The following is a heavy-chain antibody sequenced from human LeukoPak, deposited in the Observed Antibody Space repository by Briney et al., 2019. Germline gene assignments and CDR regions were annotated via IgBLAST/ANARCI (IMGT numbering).Heavy chain of an antibody. V-gene: IGHV3-23*01. CDR2: ISGSGGST. J-gene: IGHJ4*02. Sequence: GGSLRLSCAASGFTFSSYAMSWVRQAPGKGLEWVSAISGSGGSTYYAGSVKGRFTISRDNSKNTLYLQMNSLRAEDTAVYYCAKGSRFLEWLFPFDYWGQGTLVTVSS. CDR3: AKGSRFLEWLFPFDY. D-gene: IGHD3-3*01. CDR1: GFTFSSYA.